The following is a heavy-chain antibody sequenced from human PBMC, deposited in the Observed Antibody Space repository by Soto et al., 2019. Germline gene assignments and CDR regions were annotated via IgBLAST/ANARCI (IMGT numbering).Heavy chain of an antibody. Sequence: SETLSLTCTVSGGSISSYYWSWIRQPPGKGLEWIGYIYYSGSTNYNPSLKSRVTISVNTSKNQVSLKLSSVTAADTAVYYCARDQQTISVAGTSDYYYGMDVWGQGATVTVSS. CDR3: ARDQQTISVAGTSDYYYGMDV. CDR1: GGSISSYY. CDR2: IYYSGST. V-gene: IGHV4-59*01. D-gene: IGHD6-19*01. J-gene: IGHJ6*02.